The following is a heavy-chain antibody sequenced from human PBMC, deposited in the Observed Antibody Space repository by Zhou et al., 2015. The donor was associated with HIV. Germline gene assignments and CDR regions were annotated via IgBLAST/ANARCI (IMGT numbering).Heavy chain of an antibody. CDR3: ARDLVRGAQTPFRPFDN. CDR1: GYAFINYG. Sequence: HLVQSGPEVDNPGASVKVSCKASGYAFINYGITWVRQAPGQRFEWMGWISPSDGDTHYAQSLQDRVTLTTDTSTNTAYMDLRGLTYDDTAVYYCARDLVRGAQTPFRPFDNWGQGTLVTV. CDR2: ISPSDGDT. D-gene: IGHD3-10*01. V-gene: IGHV1-18*01. J-gene: IGHJ4*02.